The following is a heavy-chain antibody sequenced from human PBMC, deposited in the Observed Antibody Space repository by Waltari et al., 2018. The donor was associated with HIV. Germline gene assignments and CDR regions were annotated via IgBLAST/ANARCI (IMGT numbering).Heavy chain of an antibody. D-gene: IGHD5-12*01. J-gene: IGHJ4*02. V-gene: IGHV4-34*01. CDR2: IDHSGTS. CDR3: ARGVFSLIVAGTNFDY. Sequence: QVQLQQWGTGLFKPSATLALTCAVYGGSLHIYYWSWFRQPPAKGLEWIGQIDHSGTSHYNPTLKDRLTMSVDTSKNQFSLKLTSATAADTAVFYCARGVFSLIVAGTNFDYWGQGFLVTVSS. CDR1: GGSLHIYY.